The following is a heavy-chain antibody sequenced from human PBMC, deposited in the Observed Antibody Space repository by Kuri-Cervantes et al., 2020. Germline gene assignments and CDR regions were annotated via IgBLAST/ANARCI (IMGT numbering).Heavy chain of an antibody. J-gene: IGHJ6*03. CDR1: GFTFSSYG. D-gene: IGHD6-6*01. CDR2: IWYDGSNK. CDR3: ARERSSSSSRQTSYYYYYMDV. V-gene: IGHV3-33*01. Sequence: GESLKISCAASGFTFSSYGMHWVRRAPGKGLEWVAVIWYDGSNKYYADSVKGRFTISRGNSKNTLYLQMNSLRAEDTAVYYCARERSSSSSRQTSYYYYYMDVWGKGTTVTVSS.